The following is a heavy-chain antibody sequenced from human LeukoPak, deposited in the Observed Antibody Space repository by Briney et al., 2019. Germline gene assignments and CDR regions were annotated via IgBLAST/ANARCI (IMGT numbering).Heavy chain of an antibody. V-gene: IGHV3-30-3*01. J-gene: IGHJ4*02. CDR2: ISYDGSTK. Sequence: GGSLRLSCAASGVSFSSYAMHWVRQAPGKGLEWVADISYDGSTKYYADPMKRGFTIPKDNSKNTLHVQINSLRAENTAVYCCARARLKAGELLFDYWGQGTLVTVSS. D-gene: IGHD1-26*01. CDR3: ARARLKAGELLFDY. CDR1: GVSFSSYA.